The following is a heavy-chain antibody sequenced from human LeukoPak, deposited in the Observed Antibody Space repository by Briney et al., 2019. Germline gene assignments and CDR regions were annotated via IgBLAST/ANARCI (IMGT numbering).Heavy chain of an antibody. Sequence: ASVKVSCKASGYTFTDYYIHWVRQAPGQGLEWVGLIHPNTGDTFYEQKFRGRVTMTRDTSINTAYMKLDRLTSDDTAVYYCARDYSGSYTHWAQGTLVTVSS. D-gene: IGHD1-26*01. J-gene: IGHJ4*02. CDR1: GYTFTDYY. V-gene: IGHV1-2*06. CDR3: ARDYSGSYTH. CDR2: IHPNTGDT.